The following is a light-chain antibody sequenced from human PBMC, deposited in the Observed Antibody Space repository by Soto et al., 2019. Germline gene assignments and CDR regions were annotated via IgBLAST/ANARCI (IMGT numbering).Light chain of an antibody. V-gene: IGLV2-14*01. CDR1: NSDVGGFNY. Sequence: QSFLTQPASVSGSPGQSITISCTGTNSDVGGFNYVSWYQQQPDKAPKLIIFEVTDRPSGVSNRFSGSKSGTTASLTISGLQSEDEAEYYCCSYTSRSTLVFGGGTKVTVL. J-gene: IGLJ2*01. CDR2: EVT. CDR3: CSYTSRSTLV.